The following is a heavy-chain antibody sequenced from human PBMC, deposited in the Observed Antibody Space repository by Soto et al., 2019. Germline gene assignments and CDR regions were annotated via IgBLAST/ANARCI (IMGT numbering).Heavy chain of an antibody. CDR3: ARESSYTSY. Sequence: GGSLRLSCAASQFSFSSYWMHWVRQAPGKGLEWVANIKQDGSEKYYVDSVKGRFTISRDNAKNSLYLQMDSLRAEDTAVYYCARESSYTSYWGQGTLVTVSS. V-gene: IGHV3-7*03. CDR2: IKQDGSEK. CDR1: QFSFSSYW. D-gene: IGHD3-16*02. J-gene: IGHJ4*02.